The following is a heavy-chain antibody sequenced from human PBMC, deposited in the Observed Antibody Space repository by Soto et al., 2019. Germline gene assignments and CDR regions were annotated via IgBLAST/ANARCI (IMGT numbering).Heavy chain of an antibody. V-gene: IGHV3-23*01. CDR1: GFTFNIFA. Sequence: HLLESGGGLVQPGGSLRLSCAASGFTFNIFAMNWVRQAPGKGLEWVSNIGGSGGDSYYADSVKGRFTISRDNSKSALYLQMNSLRAEDTAVYYCAKDGGSHSDPSYYYAMDVWGQGTTVTVSS. CDR2: IGGSGGDS. CDR3: AKDGGSHSDPSYYYAMDV. J-gene: IGHJ6*02. D-gene: IGHD1-26*01.